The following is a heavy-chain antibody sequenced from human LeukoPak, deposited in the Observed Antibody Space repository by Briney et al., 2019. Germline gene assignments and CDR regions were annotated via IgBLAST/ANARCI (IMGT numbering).Heavy chain of an antibody. V-gene: IGHV5-51*01. J-gene: IGHJ6*02. CDR3: ARLPQEGYFSGVDV. Sequence: GESLKISCKGSGYSFTRHWIGWVRQMPGKGLEWMGIIYPDDSDTRYNPSFQGQVTISADKSINTAYLQWSSLEASDTAMYYCARLPQEGYFSGVDVWGQGTTVIVSS. CDR1: GYSFTRHW. CDR2: IYPDDSDT.